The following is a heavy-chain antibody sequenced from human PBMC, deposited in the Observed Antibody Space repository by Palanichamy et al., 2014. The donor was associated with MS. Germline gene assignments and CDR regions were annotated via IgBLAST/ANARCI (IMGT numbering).Heavy chain of an antibody. V-gene: IGHV4-30-4*01. D-gene: IGHD2-15*01. CDR1: GGSISSGDYY. CDR2: IYYNGST. Sequence: QVQLQESGPGLVKPSQTLSLTCTVSGGSISSGDYYWSWIRQPPGKGLEWIGHIYYNGSTYYNPSLMSRLTISVDTSKNQXSLKLSSVTAVDTAVYYCARVLAAKSGYYYYHLDVWGQGTTVTVSS. J-gene: IGHJ6*02. CDR3: ARVLAAKSGYYYYHLDV.